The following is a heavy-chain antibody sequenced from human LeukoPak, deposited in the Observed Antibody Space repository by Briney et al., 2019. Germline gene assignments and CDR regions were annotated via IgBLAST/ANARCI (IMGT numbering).Heavy chain of an antibody. Sequence: GGSLRLSCAASGFTFSDYYMSWIRQAPGKGLEGVSYISSSSSYTNYADSVKGRFTISRDNAKNSLYLQMNSLRAEDTAVYYCARVQVTAMISDYWGQGTLVTVSS. CDR3: ARVQVTAMISDY. D-gene: IGHD2-21*02. CDR2: ISSSSSYT. CDR1: GFTFSDYY. V-gene: IGHV3-11*06. J-gene: IGHJ4*02.